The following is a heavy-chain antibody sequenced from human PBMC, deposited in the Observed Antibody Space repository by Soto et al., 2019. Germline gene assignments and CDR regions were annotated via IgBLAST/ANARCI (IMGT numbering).Heavy chain of an antibody. CDR2: LYTGTDT. D-gene: IGHD1-1*01. CDR1: GFTVSSTY. CDR3: ARSRYNGNYSGRFLDY. J-gene: IGHJ4*02. Sequence: PGGSLRLSCAASGFTVSSTYLTWVRQAPGKGLEWVAILYTGTDTVYADSVKGRFTISRDSSKNTFYLQMNSLRAEDTAMYFCARSRYNGNYSGRFLDYWGQGSLVTVSS. V-gene: IGHV3-53*01.